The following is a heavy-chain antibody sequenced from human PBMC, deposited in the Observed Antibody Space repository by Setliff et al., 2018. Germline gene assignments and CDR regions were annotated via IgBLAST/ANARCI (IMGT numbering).Heavy chain of an antibody. CDR1: GGSISSGGYY. CDR2: IYYSGST. CDR3: ARDNNPGYRGYWGRFDY. D-gene: IGHD3-16*02. V-gene: IGHV4-31*03. Sequence: SETLSLTCTVSGGSISSGGYYWSWIRQHPGKGLEWIGYIYYSGSTYYNPSLKSRVTISVDTSKNQFSLKLSSVTAADTAMYYCARDNNPGYRGYWGRFDYWGQGTLVTVSS. J-gene: IGHJ4*02.